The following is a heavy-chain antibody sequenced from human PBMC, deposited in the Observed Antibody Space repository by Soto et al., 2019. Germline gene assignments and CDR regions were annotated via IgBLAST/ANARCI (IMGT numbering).Heavy chain of an antibody. D-gene: IGHD6-13*01. J-gene: IGHJ6*02. Sequence: QVQLVQSGAEVKKPGSSVKVSCKASGGTFSSYTISWVRQAPGQGLEWMGRIIPILGIANYAQKFQCRVTITADKSTSTAYMELSSLRSEDTAVYYGARLYSSRTHYYYDYGMDVWGQGTTVTVSS. CDR1: GGTFSSYT. CDR2: IIPILGIA. CDR3: ARLYSSRTHYYYDYGMDV. V-gene: IGHV1-69*02.